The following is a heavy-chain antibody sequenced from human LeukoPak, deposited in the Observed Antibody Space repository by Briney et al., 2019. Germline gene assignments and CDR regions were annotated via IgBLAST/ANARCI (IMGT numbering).Heavy chain of an antibody. V-gene: IGHV4-39*02. CDR1: GDSISGSSYY. J-gene: IGHJ6*03. CDR3: ARESLGETYYYYMDV. D-gene: IGHD3-10*01. CDR2: IYYSGST. Sequence: LETLSLTCTVSGDSISGSSYYWGWIRQPPGKGLESIGSIYYSGSTYYSPSLKSRVTISVDTSKNQFSLKLSSVTAADTAVYYCARESLGETYYYYMDVWGKGTTVTVSS.